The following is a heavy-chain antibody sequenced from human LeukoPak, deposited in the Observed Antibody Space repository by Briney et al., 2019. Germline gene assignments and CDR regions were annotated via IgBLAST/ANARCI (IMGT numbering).Heavy chain of an antibody. D-gene: IGHD3-22*01. CDR3: AREGDDSSGHYYGNFDY. Sequence: ASVKVSCKASGGTFSSYAISWVRQAPGQGLEWMGRIIPILGIANYAQKFQGRVTITADKSTSTAYMELSSLRSEDTAVYYCAREGDDSSGHYYGNFDYWGQGTLVTVSS. CDR1: GGTFSSYA. CDR2: IIPILGIA. J-gene: IGHJ4*02. V-gene: IGHV1-69*04.